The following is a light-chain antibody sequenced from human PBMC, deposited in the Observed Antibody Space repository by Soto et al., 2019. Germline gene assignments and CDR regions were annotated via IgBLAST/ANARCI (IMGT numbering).Light chain of an antibody. CDR2: GAF. V-gene: IGKV3D-15*01. J-gene: IGKJ4*01. CDR1: ETISRD. CDR3: QQYSKWPLT. Sequence: IVMTQSPATLSVSPGEGATLSCRASETISRDLAWYQQKPGQSPRLLIFGAFTRATGVPVRFRGSGSGTECTRTVSSRQSEDVAVYFCQQYSKWPLTFGGGTRVEIK.